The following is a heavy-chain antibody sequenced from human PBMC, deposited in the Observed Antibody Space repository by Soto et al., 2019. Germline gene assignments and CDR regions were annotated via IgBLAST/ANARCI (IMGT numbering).Heavy chain of an antibody. CDR2: INGDGSGT. D-gene: IGHD4-17*01. Sequence: EVQLVESGGGLVQPGGSLRLSCAASGFTFSNYWIHWVRQVPGEGLVWLSRINGDGSGTNYADSVKGRFTISRDNAKNTVYVQMNSLRAEDTAVYYCASGGLRAYGIDPWGQGTLVTVSS. J-gene: IGHJ5*02. V-gene: IGHV3-74*01. CDR3: ASGGLRAYGIDP. CDR1: GFTFSNYW.